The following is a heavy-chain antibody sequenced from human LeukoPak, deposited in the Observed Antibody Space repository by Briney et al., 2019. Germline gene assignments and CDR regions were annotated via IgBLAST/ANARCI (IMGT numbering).Heavy chain of an antibody. V-gene: IGHV4-59*11. Sequence: SETLSLTCTVSGVSISSHYWNWIRQPPGKGPEWFGYIDYSGSTNYNPSLKSRVTISVATSKKQFSLNLRSVTAADTAVYYRVREGSGPLDYWGQGTLVTVSS. J-gene: IGHJ4*02. D-gene: IGHD6-25*01. CDR3: VREGSGPLDY. CDR2: IDYSGST. CDR1: GVSISSHY.